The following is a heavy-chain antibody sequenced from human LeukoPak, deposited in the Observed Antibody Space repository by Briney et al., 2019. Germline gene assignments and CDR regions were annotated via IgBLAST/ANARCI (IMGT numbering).Heavy chain of an antibody. V-gene: IGHV1-18*01. CDR1: GYTFTSYG. D-gene: IGHD3-10*01. CDR3: ARTYYYGSGSYTRKDYYYYYMDV. J-gene: IGHJ6*03. CDR2: ISAYNGNT. Sequence: ASVKVSCKASGYTFTSYGISWVRQAPGQGLEWMGWISAYNGNTNYAQKLQGRVTMTTDTSTSTAYMELRSLRSDDTAVYYCARTYYYGSGSYTRKDYYYYYMDVWGKGTTVTISS.